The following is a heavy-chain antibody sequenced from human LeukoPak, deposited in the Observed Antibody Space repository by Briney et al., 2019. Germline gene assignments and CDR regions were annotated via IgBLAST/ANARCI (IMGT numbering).Heavy chain of an antibody. CDR1: GFTFSGYP. Sequence: WGSLRLSCAASGFTFSGYPINWVRQAPGKGMEWVAVISYDGSNKYYADSVKGRFTISRDNSKNTLYLQMNSLRAEDTAVYYCARDEGYCSRTSCYGASKSMDVWGQGTAVIVSS. D-gene: IGHD2-2*01. CDR2: ISYDGSNK. CDR3: ARDEGYCSRTSCYGASKSMDV. J-gene: IGHJ6*01. V-gene: IGHV3-30-3*01.